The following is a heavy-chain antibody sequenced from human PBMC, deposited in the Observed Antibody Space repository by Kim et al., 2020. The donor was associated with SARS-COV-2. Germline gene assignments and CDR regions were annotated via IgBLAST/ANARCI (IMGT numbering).Heavy chain of an antibody. Sequence: GGSRRLSRAEAGFTFSSYGMHWVRQAPGKGLEWVAVIWYDGSNKYYADSVKGRFTIPRDNSKNTLYLQMNSLRAEDTAVYYCARGIRFDYWGQGTLVTVSS. CDR2: IWYDGSNK. CDR1: GFTFSSYG. J-gene: IGHJ4*02. D-gene: IGHD3-16*01. V-gene: IGHV3-33*01. CDR3: ARGIRFDY.